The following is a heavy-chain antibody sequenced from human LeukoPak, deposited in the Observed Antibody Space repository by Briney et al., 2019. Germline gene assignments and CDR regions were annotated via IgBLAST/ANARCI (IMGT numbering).Heavy chain of an antibody. V-gene: IGHV1-2*02. J-gene: IGHJ4*02. CDR2: INPNSGGT. CDR3: ARAKSGSYFDY. Sequence: ASVKVSCKASGYTLTGYYMHWVRQAPGQGLEWMGWINPNSGGTNYAQKFQGRVTMTRDTSISTAYMELSRLRSDDTAVYYCARAKSGSYFDYWAREPWSPSPQ. D-gene: IGHD1-26*01. CDR1: GYTLTGYY.